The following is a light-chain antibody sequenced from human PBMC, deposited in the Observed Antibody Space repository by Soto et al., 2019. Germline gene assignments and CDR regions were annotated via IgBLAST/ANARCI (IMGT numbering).Light chain of an antibody. V-gene: IGLV2-14*03. CDR2: DVT. J-gene: IGLJ1*01. CDR3: SSYTTSNTRQIV. CDR1: SSDVGGYNY. Sequence: QSVLTQPASLSGSPGQSITISCTGTSSDVGGYNYVSWYQHHPGKAPKLIIYDVTNRPSGVSNPFSGSKSGNTASLTISGLQPEDEADYYCSSYTTSNTRQIVFGTGTKVTAL.